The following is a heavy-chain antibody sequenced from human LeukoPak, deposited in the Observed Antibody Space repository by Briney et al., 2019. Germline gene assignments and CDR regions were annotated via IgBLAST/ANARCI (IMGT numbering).Heavy chain of an antibody. CDR2: INHSGST. D-gene: IGHD6-19*01. Sequence: ASEPLSLTCAAYVGFFSYYYCRLIRHPPGKVQEFSEVINHSGSTNYNPSLKSRVTISVDTSKNQLSLKLSSVTAADTAVYYCARGLGGWYYYYYGMDVWGQGTTVTVSS. J-gene: IGHJ6*02. CDR1: VGFFSYYY. V-gene: IGHV4-34*01. CDR3: ARGLGGWYYYYYGMDV.